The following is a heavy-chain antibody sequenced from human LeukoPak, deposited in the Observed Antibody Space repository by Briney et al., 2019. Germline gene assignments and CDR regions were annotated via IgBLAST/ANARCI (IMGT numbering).Heavy chain of an antibody. D-gene: IGHD6-13*01. Sequence: PSETLSLTCTVSGGSICSYYWSWIRQPPGKGLEWIGYIYYSGSTNYNPSLKSRVTISVDTSKNQFSLKLSSVTAADTAVYYCARGIAAAVSRYYFDYWGQGTLVTVSS. CDR2: IYYSGST. V-gene: IGHV4-59*01. CDR1: GGSICSYY. CDR3: ARGIAAAVSRYYFDY. J-gene: IGHJ4*02.